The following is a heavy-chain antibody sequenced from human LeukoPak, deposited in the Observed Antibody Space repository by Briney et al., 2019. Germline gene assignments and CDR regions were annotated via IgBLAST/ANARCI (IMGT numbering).Heavy chain of an antibody. Sequence: GGSLRLSCATSVFTLSNYWMTCVRQAPGKGLEWVANIGEDGSEKYYVESVKGRFTISRDNAKNSVDLQMNSLRGEDTAVYYCARGGQRWLDPWGQGTPVTVAS. CDR1: VFTLSNYW. CDR3: ARGGQRWLDP. CDR2: IGEDGSEK. D-gene: IGHD2-2*01. V-gene: IGHV3-7*04. J-gene: IGHJ5*02.